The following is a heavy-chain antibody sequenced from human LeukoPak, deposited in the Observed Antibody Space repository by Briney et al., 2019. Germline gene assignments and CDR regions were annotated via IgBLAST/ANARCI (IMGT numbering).Heavy chain of an antibody. Sequence: ASVKVSCKASGYTFTSYGISWVRQAPGQGLEWMGWISAYNGNTNYAQKLQGRVTMTTDTSTSTAYMELRSLRSDDTAVYYRARDGIYYDSSGYPGLPYYFDYWGQGTLVTVSS. CDR2: ISAYNGNT. CDR3: ARDGIYYDSSGYPGLPYYFDY. D-gene: IGHD3-22*01. V-gene: IGHV1-18*01. J-gene: IGHJ4*02. CDR1: GYTFTSYG.